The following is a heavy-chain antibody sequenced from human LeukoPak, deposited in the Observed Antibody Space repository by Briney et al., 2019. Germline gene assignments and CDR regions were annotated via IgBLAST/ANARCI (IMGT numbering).Heavy chain of an antibody. D-gene: IGHD2-21*02. CDR1: GYSFTSYW. CDR3: ARREAVTAFNDAFDI. V-gene: IGHV5-51*01. Sequence: GESLKISCKGSGYSFTSYWIGWVRQMPGKGLEGMGIIYPGDSDTRYSPSFQGQVTISADKSISTAYLQWSSLKASDTAMYYCARREAVTAFNDAFDIWGQGTMVTVSS. J-gene: IGHJ3*02. CDR2: IYPGDSDT.